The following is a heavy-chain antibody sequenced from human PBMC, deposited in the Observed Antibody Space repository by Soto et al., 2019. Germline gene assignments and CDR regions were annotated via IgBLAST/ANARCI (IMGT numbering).Heavy chain of an antibody. CDR3: ARGDYSNYASSY. V-gene: IGHV3-21*01. D-gene: IGHD4-4*01. CDR1: GFTFSDTW. J-gene: IGHJ4*02. CDR2: ISSSSSYI. Sequence: GGSLRLSCVVSGFTFSDTWMNWVRQAPGKGLEWVSSISSSSSYIYYADSVKGRFTISRDNAKNSLYLQMNSLRAEDTAAYYCARGDYSNYASSYWGQGTLVTVSS.